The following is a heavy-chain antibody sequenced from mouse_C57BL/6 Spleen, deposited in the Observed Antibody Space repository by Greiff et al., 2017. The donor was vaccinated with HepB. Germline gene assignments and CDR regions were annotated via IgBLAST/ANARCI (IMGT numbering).Heavy chain of an antibody. CDR2: IYPGSVST. CDR3: ARGVYYYGSYYYAMDY. V-gene: IGHV1-55*01. D-gene: IGHD1-1*01. CDR1: GYTFTSYW. J-gene: IGHJ4*01. Sequence: VQLQQSGAELVKPGASVKMSCKASGYTFTSYWITWVKQRPGQGLEWIGDIYPGSVSTNYNEKFKSKATLTVDTSSSTAYMQLSSLTSEDSSVYYCARGVYYYGSYYYAMDYWGQGTSVTVSS.